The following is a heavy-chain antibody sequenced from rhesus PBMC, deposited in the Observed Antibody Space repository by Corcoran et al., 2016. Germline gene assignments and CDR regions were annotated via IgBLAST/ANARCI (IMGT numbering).Heavy chain of an antibody. D-gene: IGHD5-36*01. CDR1: GGSISSNN. V-gene: IGHV4-173*01. CDR3: ARGGYGYPFDF. Sequence: QLQLQESGPGLVKPSETLSLTCAVSGGSISSNNWSWIRQPPGKGLEWIRRFSGSGGSTDYNPSLKSLVTISTDTSKNQCSLKLSSMTAAYTAVYYCARGGYGYPFDFWGQGVLVTVSS. J-gene: IGHJ4*01. CDR2: FSGSGGST.